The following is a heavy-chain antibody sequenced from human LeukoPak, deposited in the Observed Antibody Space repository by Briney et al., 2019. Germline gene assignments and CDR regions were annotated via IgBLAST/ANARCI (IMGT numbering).Heavy chain of an antibody. CDR2: IIPILGIA. J-gene: IGHJ4*02. CDR3: ARDSRMIAPSH. Sequence: SVKVSCKASGGTFSSYAISWVRQAPGQGLEWMGRIIPILGIANYAQKFQGRVTITADKSTSTAYMELSSLRSEDTAVYYCARDSRMIAPSHWGQGTLVTVSS. V-gene: IGHV1-69*04. D-gene: IGHD3-22*01. CDR1: GGTFSSYA.